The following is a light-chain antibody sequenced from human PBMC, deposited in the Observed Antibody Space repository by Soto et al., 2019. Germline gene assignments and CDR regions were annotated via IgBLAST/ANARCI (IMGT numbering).Light chain of an antibody. CDR1: SSDVGGYDY. V-gene: IGLV2-14*01. J-gene: IGLJ3*02. Sequence: QSVLTQPASVSGSLGQSITISCTGTSSDVGGYDYVSWYRQHPGKVPELIIYEVNKRPSGVSNRFSGSKSANTASLTISGLQADYEADYYCSSFTSRSTQVFGGGTKLTVL. CDR2: EVN. CDR3: SSFTSRSTQV.